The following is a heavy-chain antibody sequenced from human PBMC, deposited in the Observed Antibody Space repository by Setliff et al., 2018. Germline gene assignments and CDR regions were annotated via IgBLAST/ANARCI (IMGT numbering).Heavy chain of an antibody. J-gene: IGHJ4*02. CDR1: GFTVTSNA. V-gene: IGHV3-48*04. CDR2: ISTSSST. CDR3: ARGLWYSSGWFYFDY. D-gene: IGHD6-19*01. Sequence: GGSLRLSCAASGFTVTSNAMNWVRQAPGKGLEWVSYISTSSSTYYADSVKGRFTISRDNAKNSVSLQMNSLRAEDTAVYYCARGLWYSSGWFYFDYWGQGTLVTVSS.